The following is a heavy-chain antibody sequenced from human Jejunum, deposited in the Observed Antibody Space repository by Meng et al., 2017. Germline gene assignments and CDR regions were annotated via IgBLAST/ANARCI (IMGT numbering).Heavy chain of an antibody. J-gene: IGHJ4*02. V-gene: IGHV7-4-1*02. D-gene: IGHD6-6*01. Sequence: QVQLVQSGSDLKNPAASVKVSCKASGYSFTNNASNWVRQAPGQGLEWMGWINTNTGNPTYAQGFTGRFVFSLDTSVSTAYLQISNLKAEDTAVYYCARANVPRPYDSWGQGTLVTVSS. CDR3: ARANVPRPYDS. CDR1: GYSFTNNA. CDR2: INTNTGNP.